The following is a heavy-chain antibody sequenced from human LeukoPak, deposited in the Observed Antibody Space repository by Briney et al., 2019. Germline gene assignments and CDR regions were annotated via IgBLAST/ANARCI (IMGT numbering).Heavy chain of an antibody. CDR3: ATEPYCSGGSCYYRGAFDI. V-gene: IGHV1-24*01. CDR1: GYTLTELS. CDR2: FDPEDGET. D-gene: IGHD2-15*01. J-gene: IGHJ3*02. Sequence: ASVKVSCKVSGYTLTELSMHWVRQAPGKGLEWMGGFDPEDGETIYVQKFQGRVTMTEDTSTDTAYTELSSLRSEDTAVYYCATEPYCSGGSCYYRGAFDIWGQGTMVTVSS.